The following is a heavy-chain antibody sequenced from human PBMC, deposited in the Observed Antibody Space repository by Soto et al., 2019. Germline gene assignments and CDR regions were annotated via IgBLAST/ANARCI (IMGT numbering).Heavy chain of an antibody. CDR2: IYHSGST. Sequence: PSETLSLTCTVSGGSMSSGGYSWGWIRQPPGKALEWIGYIYHSGSTTYNPSLKSRVTISVDTSKTQFSLKLTSVTAADTAVYYCALGTNWQDFDYWGQGTLVTVSS. D-gene: IGHD7-27*01. CDR1: GGSMSSGGYS. V-gene: IGHV4-30-2*02. CDR3: ALGTNWQDFDY. J-gene: IGHJ4*02.